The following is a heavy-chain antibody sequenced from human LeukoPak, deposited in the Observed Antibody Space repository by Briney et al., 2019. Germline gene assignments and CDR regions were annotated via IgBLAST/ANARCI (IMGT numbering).Heavy chain of an antibody. CDR1: GFTFSTYW. CDR2: INQDGSET. D-gene: IGHD6-13*01. CDR3: ARAASAGTVDY. J-gene: IGHJ4*02. V-gene: IGHV3-7*01. Sequence: GGSLRLSCAASGFTFSTYWMSWVRQAPGKGLEWVANINQDGSETYYVDSVEGRFTISRDNAKNSLYLQMNSLRAEDTALYYCARAASAGTVDYWGQGTLVTVSS.